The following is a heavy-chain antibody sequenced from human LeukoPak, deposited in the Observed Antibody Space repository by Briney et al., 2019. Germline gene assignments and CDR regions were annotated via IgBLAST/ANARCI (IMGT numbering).Heavy chain of an antibody. CDR1: GFTFTNNW. J-gene: IGHJ4*02. V-gene: IGHV3-7*01. Sequence: GGSLRLSCVASGFTFTNNWMTWVRQAPGKGLEWVANIKQDESEIYYVDSVKGRFTISRDNARNLVCLQMNSLRVGDTAVYYCARGRAIDVWGQGTQVTVAA. CDR2: IKQDESEI. D-gene: IGHD2-21*01. CDR3: ARGRAIDV.